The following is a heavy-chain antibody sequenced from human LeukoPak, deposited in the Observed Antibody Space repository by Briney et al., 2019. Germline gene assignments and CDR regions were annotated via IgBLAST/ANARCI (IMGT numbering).Heavy chain of an antibody. CDR1: GFTFSNYW. CDR2: ISSDGSST. D-gene: IGHD2-15*01. J-gene: IGHJ4*02. Sequence: GGSLRLSCAASGFTFSNYWMHWVRQAPGKGLAWVSRISSDGSSTSYADSVKGRFTISRDNAKNTLYLQMNSQGAEDTAVYYCAREVACSGGSCYSRFFDYWGQGTLVTVSS. V-gene: IGHV3-74*01. CDR3: AREVACSGGSCYSRFFDY.